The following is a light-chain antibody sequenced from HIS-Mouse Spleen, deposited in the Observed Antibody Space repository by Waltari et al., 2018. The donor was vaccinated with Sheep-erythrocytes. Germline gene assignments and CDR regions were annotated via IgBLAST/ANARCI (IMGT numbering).Light chain of an antibody. Sequence: SYELTQPPSVSVSPGQTARITCSGDALPKKYAYWYQQKSGQAPVLVIYEDNKRPSGIPGRFSGSSSGTMATLTISGAQVEDEADYYCYSTDSSGNRDVFGTGTKVTVL. CDR2: EDN. V-gene: IGLV3-10*01. J-gene: IGLJ1*01. CDR3: YSTDSSGNRDV. CDR1: ALPKKY.